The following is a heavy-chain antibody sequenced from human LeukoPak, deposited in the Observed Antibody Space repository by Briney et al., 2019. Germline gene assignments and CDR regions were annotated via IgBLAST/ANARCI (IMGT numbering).Heavy chain of an antibody. J-gene: IGHJ3*02. D-gene: IGHD3-22*01. Sequence: SGGSLRLSCAASGFIFSSYSMNWVRQAPGKGLEWVSYISSSSSNIYYADSVKGRFTISRDNAKNSLYLQMNSLRAEDTAVYCCARDSYGDSSGYGDAFDIWGQGTMVTVSS. CDR2: ISSSSSNI. CDR1: GFIFSSYS. CDR3: ARDSYGDSSGYGDAFDI. V-gene: IGHV3-48*04.